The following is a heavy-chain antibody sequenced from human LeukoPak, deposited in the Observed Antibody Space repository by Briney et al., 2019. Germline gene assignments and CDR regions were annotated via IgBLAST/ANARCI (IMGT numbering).Heavy chain of an antibody. V-gene: IGHV5-51*01. CDR2: IYPGDSDT. Sequence: GESLKISCKGSGYSFTSYWIGWVRQMPGKGLEWMGIIYPGDSDTRYSPSFQGQVTISADKSISTAYLQWSSLKASDTAMYYCARHQPPCGQLVYYFDYWGQGTLVTVSS. CDR1: GYSFTSYW. CDR3: ARHQPPCGQLVYYFDY. J-gene: IGHJ4*02. D-gene: IGHD6-6*01.